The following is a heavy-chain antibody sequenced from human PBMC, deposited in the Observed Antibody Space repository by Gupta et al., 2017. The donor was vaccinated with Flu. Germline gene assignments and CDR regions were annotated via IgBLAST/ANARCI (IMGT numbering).Heavy chain of an antibody. Sequence: QVQLQESGPGLVKPSQTLSLTCTVSGDSITSVDYYWTWVRQPAGKGLEWIGRVYTSGDTRYNPSLESRASISIDTSKNQFSLKLTSVTDADTTVYYCARGHCDINCYRYNWFDPWGQGTLVTVSS. CDR1: GDSITSVDYY. D-gene: IGHD2-21*02. CDR2: VYTSGDT. V-gene: IGHV4-61*02. J-gene: IGHJ5*02. CDR3: ARGHCDINCYRYNWFDP.